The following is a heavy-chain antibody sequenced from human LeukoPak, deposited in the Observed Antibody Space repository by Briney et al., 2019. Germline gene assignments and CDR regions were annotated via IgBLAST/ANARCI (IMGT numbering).Heavy chain of an antibody. CDR1: GCTFTGYY. J-gene: IGHJ5*02. Sequence: ASVKVSCKASGCTFTGYYMHWVRQAPGQGLEWMGWINPNSGGTNYAQKFQGRVTMTRDTSISTAYMELSRLRSDDTAVYYCARLSPNYDRFDPWGQGTLVTVSS. CDR2: INPNSGGT. V-gene: IGHV1-2*02. CDR3: ARLSPNYDRFDP. D-gene: IGHD3-16*01.